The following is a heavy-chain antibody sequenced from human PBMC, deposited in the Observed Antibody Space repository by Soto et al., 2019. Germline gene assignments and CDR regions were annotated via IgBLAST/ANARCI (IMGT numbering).Heavy chain of an antibody. D-gene: IGHD6-19*01. CDR1: GFTFSSYA. CDR3: AKWDIAVAAPGGGT. V-gene: IGHV3-23*01. Sequence: VGSLRLSCAASGFTFSSYAMSWVRQAPGKGLEWVSAISGSGGSTYYADSVKGRFTISRDNSKNTLYLQMNSLRAEDTAVYYCAKWDIAVAAPGGGTWGQGTLVTVSP. J-gene: IGHJ5*02. CDR2: ISGSGGST.